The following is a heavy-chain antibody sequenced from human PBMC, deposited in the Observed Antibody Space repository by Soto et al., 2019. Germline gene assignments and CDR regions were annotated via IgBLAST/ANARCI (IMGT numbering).Heavy chain of an antibody. J-gene: IGHJ4*02. CDR3: ARVVHYYGSGSYYGPYFDY. Sequence: PGGSLRLSCAASGFTFSSSAMSWFGQAPGKGLEWVSYISSSSSYTNCADSVKGRFTISRDNAKNSLYLQMNSLRAEDTAVYYCARVVHYYGSGSYYGPYFDYWGQGTLVTVSS. V-gene: IGHV3-11*05. CDR1: GFTFSSSA. CDR2: ISSSSSYT. D-gene: IGHD3-10*01.